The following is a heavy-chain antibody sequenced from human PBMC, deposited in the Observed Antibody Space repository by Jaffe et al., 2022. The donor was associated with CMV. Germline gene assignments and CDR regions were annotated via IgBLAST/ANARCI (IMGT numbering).Heavy chain of an antibody. D-gene: IGHD3-10*01. J-gene: IGHJ3*02. Sequence: EVQLVQSGAEVKKPGESLKISCKGSGYSFTSYWIGWVRQMPGKGLEWMGIIYPGDSDTRYSPSFQGQVTISADKSISTAYLQWSSLKASDTAMYYCARLSWGYYGSGSQPDAFDIWGQGTMVTVSS. CDR2: IYPGDSDT. CDR3: ARLSWGYYGSGSQPDAFDI. CDR1: GYSFTSYW. V-gene: IGHV5-51*01.